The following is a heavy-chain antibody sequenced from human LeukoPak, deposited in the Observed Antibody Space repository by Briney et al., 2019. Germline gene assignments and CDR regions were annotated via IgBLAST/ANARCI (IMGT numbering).Heavy chain of an antibody. D-gene: IGHD6-13*01. Sequence: SQTLSLTCALSGDSLSSNSAAWLWPGHSPSRGLEWLGSTYYRSKWYNDYAVSVKSRITINPDTSKNQFSLQLNSVTPEDTAVYYCAREVAAAGTKPYFDCWGQGTLVTVSS. V-gene: IGHV6-1*01. CDR2: TYYRSKWYN. J-gene: IGHJ4*02. CDR3: AREVAAAGTKPYFDC. CDR1: GDSLSSNSAA.